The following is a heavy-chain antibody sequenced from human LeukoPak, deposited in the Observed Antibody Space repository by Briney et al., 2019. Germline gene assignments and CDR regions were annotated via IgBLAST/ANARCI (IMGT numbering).Heavy chain of an antibody. CDR2: ITGSGGST. J-gene: IGHJ4*02. CDR1: GFTFSTYF. CDR3: VRDQRGGSSGYYDS. V-gene: IGHV3-64D*06. D-gene: IGHD3-22*01. Sequence: GGSLRLSCSASGFTFSTYFMHWVRQSPGKGLECVSAITGSGGSTYYADSVKGRFTISRDNSKNTLYLQMSSLRAEDTAVYYCVRDQRGGSSGYYDSWGQGTLVTVSS.